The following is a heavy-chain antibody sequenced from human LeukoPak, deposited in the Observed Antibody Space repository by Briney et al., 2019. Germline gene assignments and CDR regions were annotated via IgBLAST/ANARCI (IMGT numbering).Heavy chain of an antibody. CDR2: ISAYNGNT. V-gene: IGHV1-18*01. Sequence: GASVKVSCKGSGYTFTNYGISWVRQAPGQGLEWMGWISAYNGNTNYAENLQGTVTMTTDKSTSTAYMELRSLRSDDTAVYYCARDLVPTGGRPGSSDYWGQGTLVTVSS. D-gene: IGHD2-15*01. J-gene: IGHJ4*02. CDR1: GYTFTNYG. CDR3: ARDLVPTGGRPGSSDY.